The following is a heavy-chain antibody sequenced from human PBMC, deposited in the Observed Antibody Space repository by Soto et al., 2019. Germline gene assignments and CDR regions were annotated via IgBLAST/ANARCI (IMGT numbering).Heavy chain of an antibody. CDR1: GFSFSTYA. V-gene: IGHV3-23*01. D-gene: IGHD3-22*01. Sequence: PGGSLRLSCVASGFSFSTYAMAWARQAPGKGLEWVSVISSRGDKKYYSDSVKGRFTVSRDNSKNTLSLQMNSLRAEDTALYYCAKDAGYDSVAPDAFDLWGQGTMVTVSS. CDR2: ISSRGDKK. J-gene: IGHJ3*01. CDR3: AKDAGYDSVAPDAFDL.